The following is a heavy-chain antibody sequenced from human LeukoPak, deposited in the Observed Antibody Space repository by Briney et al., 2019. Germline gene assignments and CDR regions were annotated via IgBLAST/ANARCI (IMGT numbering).Heavy chain of an antibody. CDR3: AKIRVQQLGYFDY. V-gene: IGHV3-23*01. Sequence: PGGSLRLSCAASGFTFSSYAMSWVRQAPGKGLEWVSAISGSGGSTSYADSVKGRFTISRDNSKNTLYLQMNSLRAEDTAVYYCAKIRVQQLGYFDYWGQGTLVTVSS. J-gene: IGHJ4*02. CDR2: ISGSGGST. CDR1: GFTFSSYA. D-gene: IGHD6-13*01.